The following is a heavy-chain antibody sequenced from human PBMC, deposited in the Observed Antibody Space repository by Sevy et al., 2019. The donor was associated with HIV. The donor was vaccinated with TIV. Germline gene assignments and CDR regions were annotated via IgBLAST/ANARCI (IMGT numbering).Heavy chain of an antibody. CDR2: IYPGDSDT. D-gene: IGHD2-15*01. J-gene: IGHJ6*03. V-gene: IGHV5-51*01. CDR1: GYSFTSYW. CDR3: ARLEADIVVVVAAGPWGYMDV. Sequence: GESLKISCKGSGYSFTSYWIGWVRQMPGKGLEWMGIIYPGDSDTRYSPFFQGQVTISADKSISTAYLQWSSLKASDTAMYYCARLEADIVVVVAAGPWGYMDVWGKGTTVTVSS.